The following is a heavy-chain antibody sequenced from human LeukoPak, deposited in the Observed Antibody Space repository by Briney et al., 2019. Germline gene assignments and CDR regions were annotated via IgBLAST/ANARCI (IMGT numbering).Heavy chain of an antibody. Sequence: GGSLRLSCAASGFTFRSYSMNWVRQAPGKGLEWVSSISSSSSYIYYADSVKGRSTISRDNAKNSLYLQMNSLGAEDTAVYYCARDVTGQQPVQLDYWGQGTLVTVSS. D-gene: IGHD6-13*01. V-gene: IGHV3-21*01. CDR3: ARDVTGQQPVQLDY. CDR2: ISSSSSYI. J-gene: IGHJ4*02. CDR1: GFTFRSYS.